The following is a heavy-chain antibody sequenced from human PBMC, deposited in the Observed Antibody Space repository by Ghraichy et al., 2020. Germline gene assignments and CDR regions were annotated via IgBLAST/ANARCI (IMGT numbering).Heavy chain of an antibody. CDR2: LYSGGDR. CDR3: VKDRLNWGSVDYFDS. J-gene: IGHJ4*02. Sequence: GGSLRLSCLASGFTVSGNYMSWVRQAPGKGLEWVSVLYSGGDRYYADSVRGRFTISRDNSKNTLYLQMNSLRAEDTAVYYCVKDRLNWGSVDYFDSWGQGTLVTVSS. V-gene: IGHV3-53*01. D-gene: IGHD7-27*01. CDR1: GFTVSGNY.